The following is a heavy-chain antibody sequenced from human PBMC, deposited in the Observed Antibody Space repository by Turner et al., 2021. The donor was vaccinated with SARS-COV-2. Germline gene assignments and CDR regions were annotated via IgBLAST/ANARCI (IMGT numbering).Heavy chain of an antibody. CDR1: GGSISSKS. CDR2: FYKIGSI. J-gene: IGHJ6*02. Sequence: VPLQASGPGLVRPSETLSLTCTVSGGSISSKSWSSLRQSPVRGLEWIGYFYKIGSIDYNPTRRSRVTISVDTSKNQLSLNLISVTAADTAVYYCARHQGSASGYDHGMNVWGQGTAVIVSS. D-gene: IGHD1-26*01. V-gene: IGHV4-59*08. CDR3: ARHQGSASGYDHGMNV.